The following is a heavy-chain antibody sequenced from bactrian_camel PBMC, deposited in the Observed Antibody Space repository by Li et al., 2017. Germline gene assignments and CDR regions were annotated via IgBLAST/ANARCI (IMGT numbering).Heavy chain of an antibody. D-gene: IGHD3*01. CDR2: IAGDGRT. J-gene: IGHJ7*01. CDR1: GYTLPMN. Sequence: VQLVESGGDVVKPGGSLRLSCAASGYTLPMNMGWFRRLPGQEREGVAAIAGDGRTDYADSVKGRFIISRDNAKNTLYLQLNSLKPEDTAMYYCGLDPRYYGCNYYDFDYRGKGTQVTVS. V-gene: IGHV3S53*01.